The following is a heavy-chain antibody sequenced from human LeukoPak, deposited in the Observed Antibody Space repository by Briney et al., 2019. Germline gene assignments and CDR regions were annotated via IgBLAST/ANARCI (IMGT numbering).Heavy chain of an antibody. V-gene: IGHV3-30*18. CDR3: AKSYSSGWYRDYTLRDAFDI. J-gene: IGHJ3*02. D-gene: IGHD6-19*01. CDR2: ISYDGSNK. Sequence: GGSLRLSCAASGFTFSSYGMHWVRQAPGKGLEWVAVISYDGSNKYYADSVKGRFTISRDNSKNTLYLQMNSLRAEDTAVYYCAKSYSSGWYRDYTLRDAFDIWGQGTMVTVSS. CDR1: GFTFSSYG.